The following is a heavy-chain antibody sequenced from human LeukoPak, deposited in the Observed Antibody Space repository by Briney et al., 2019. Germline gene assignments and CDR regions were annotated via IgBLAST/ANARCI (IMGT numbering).Heavy chain of an antibody. CDR1: GYRFSNNW. J-gene: IGHJ5*01. CDR2: LHPADSDT. Sequence: GESLQISCNVSGYRFSNNWIGWVRQVPGEGLEWMGILHPADSDTRYNPSFGGQVTFSADKYISTAYLQWTSVKASDTAMYYCAKQGDGGLIDSWGQGTLVTVSS. V-gene: IGHV5-51*01. CDR3: AKQGDGGLIDS. D-gene: IGHD3-16*01.